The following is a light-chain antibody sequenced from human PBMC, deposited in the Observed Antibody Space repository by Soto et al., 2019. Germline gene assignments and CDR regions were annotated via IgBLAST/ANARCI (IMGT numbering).Light chain of an antibody. CDR2: GAS. J-gene: IGKJ5*01. CDR1: QSVSSSY. V-gene: IGKV3-20*01. CDR3: QQYGSSPLIT. Sequence: EIVLTQSPGTLSLSPGERATLSCSASQSVSSSYLAWDQQKPGQAPRLLIYGASSRATGIPDRFSGSGSGTDFTLTISRLEREDFAVYYWQQYGSSPLITFGQGTRLESK.